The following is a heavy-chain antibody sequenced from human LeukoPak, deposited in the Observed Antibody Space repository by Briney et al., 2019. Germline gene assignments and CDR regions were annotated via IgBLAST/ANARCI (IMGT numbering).Heavy chain of an antibody. D-gene: IGHD1-26*01. J-gene: IGHJ4*02. Sequence: ASVKVSCEASGYTFTGYYMHWVRQAPGQGLEWMGWINPNSGGTNYAQKFQGRVTMTRDTSISTAYMELSRLRSDDTAVYYCASKFKVGASLDYWGQGTLVTVSS. V-gene: IGHV1-2*02. CDR1: GYTFTGYY. CDR2: INPNSGGT. CDR3: ASKFKVGASLDY.